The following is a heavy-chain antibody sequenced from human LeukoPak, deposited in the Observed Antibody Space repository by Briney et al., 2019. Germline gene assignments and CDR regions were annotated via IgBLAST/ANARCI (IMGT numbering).Heavy chain of an antibody. CDR2: ISSSGSTI. CDR1: GFTSSDYY. CDR3: ARGTWSGTTYGFDY. Sequence: GGSLRLSCAASGFTSSDYYMSWIRQAPGKGLEWVSYISSSGSTIYYADSVKGRFTISRDNAKNSPYLQMNSLRAEDTAVYYCARGTWSGTTYGFDYWGQGTLVTVSS. D-gene: IGHD1-1*01. J-gene: IGHJ4*02. V-gene: IGHV3-11*01.